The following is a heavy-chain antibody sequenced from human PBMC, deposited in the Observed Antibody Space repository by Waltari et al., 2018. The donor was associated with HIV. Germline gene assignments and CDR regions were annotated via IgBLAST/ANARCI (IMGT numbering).Heavy chain of an antibody. CDR3: ARDPRSSGYYGMDV. Sequence: EVQLVASGGGLIEPGGSLRVSCAASGFTISSISMSWVRQAPGKGLEWVSVIYSCCSRYYADSVKGRFIISRDNSKNTVSLHMNSLRAEDTAVYYCARDPRSSGYYGMDVWGQGIKVTVSS. CDR2: IYSCCSR. D-gene: IGHD1-26*01. CDR1: GFTISSIS. J-gene: IGHJ6*02. V-gene: IGHV3-53*01.